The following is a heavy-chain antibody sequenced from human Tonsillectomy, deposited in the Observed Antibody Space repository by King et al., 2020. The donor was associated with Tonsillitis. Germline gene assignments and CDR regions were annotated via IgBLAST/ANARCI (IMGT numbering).Heavy chain of an antibody. J-gene: IGHJ5*02. CDR2: IYYSGST. D-gene: IGHD3-16*01. CDR1: GGSIISYY. CDR3: ARGSGEDWFDP. V-gene: IGHV4-59*01. Sequence: VQLQESGPGLVKPSETLSLTCTVSGGSIISYYWSWIRQPPGKGLEWIGIIYYSGSTNYNPSLKSRVTISVDTSKNQFSLKLSSVTAADTAVYYCARGSGEDWFDPWGQRTLVTVSS.